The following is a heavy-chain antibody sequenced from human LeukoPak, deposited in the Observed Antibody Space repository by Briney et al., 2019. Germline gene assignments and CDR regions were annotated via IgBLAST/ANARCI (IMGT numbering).Heavy chain of an antibody. CDR1: GGSFSGYY. D-gene: IGHD6-13*01. CDR3: ARRPRYSSSSRDPNWFDP. V-gene: IGHV4-34*01. J-gene: IGHJ5*02. CDR2: INHSGST. Sequence: SETLSLTCAVYGGSFSGYYWSWIRQPPGKGLEWIGEINHSGSTNYNPSLKSRVTISVDTSKNQFSLKLSSVTAADTAVYYCARRPRYSSSSRDPNWFDPWGQGTLVTVSS.